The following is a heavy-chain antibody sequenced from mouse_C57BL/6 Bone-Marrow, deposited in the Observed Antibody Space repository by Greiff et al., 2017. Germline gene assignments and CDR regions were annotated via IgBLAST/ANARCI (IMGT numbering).Heavy chain of an antibody. CDR2: INPSSGYT. Sequence: QVQLQQSGAELARPGASVKMSCKASGYTFTSYTMHWVKQRPGQGLEWIGYINPSSGYTKYNQKFKDKATLTADKSSSTAYMQLSSLRSEDSEVYYCARSPRFAYWGQGTLVTVSA. V-gene: IGHV1-4*01. CDR3: ARSPRFAY. CDR1: GYTFTSYT. J-gene: IGHJ3*01.